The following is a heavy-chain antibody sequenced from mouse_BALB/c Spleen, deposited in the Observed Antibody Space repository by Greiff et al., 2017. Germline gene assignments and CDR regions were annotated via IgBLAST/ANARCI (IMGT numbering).Heavy chain of an antibody. CDR1: GFTFSDYG. V-gene: IGHV5-15*02. CDR3: ARDGGGQDFDY. J-gene: IGHJ2*01. Sequence: EVKLMESGGGLVQPGGSRKLSCAASGFTFSDYGMAWVRQAPGKGPEWVAFISNLAYSIYYADTVTGRFTISRENAKNTLYLEMSSLRSEDTAMYYCARDGGGQDFDYWGQGTTLTVSS. CDR2: ISNLAYSI. D-gene: IGHD3-3*01.